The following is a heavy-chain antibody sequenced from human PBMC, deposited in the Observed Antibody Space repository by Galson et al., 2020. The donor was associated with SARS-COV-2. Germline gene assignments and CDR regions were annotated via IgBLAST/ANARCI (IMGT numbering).Heavy chain of an antibody. V-gene: IGHV1-69*04. Sequence: SVKVSCKASGGTFSSYAISWVRQAPGQGLEWMGRIIPILGIANYAQKFQGRVTITADKSTSTAYMELSSLRSEDTAVYYCARDLSGGPIVVVVAATDYDYGMDVWGQGTTVTVSS. CDR1: GGTFSSYA. J-gene: IGHJ6*02. CDR2: IIPILGIA. CDR3: ARDLSGGPIVVVVAATDYDYGMDV. D-gene: IGHD2-15*01.